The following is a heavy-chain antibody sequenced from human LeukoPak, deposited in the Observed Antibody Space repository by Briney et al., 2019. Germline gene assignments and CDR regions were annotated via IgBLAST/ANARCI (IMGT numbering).Heavy chain of an antibody. CDR2: IYYSGGT. CDR1: GGSIGTYY. CDR3: ARGDGYSYAFDY. J-gene: IGHJ4*02. D-gene: IGHD5-12*01. V-gene: IGHV4-59*01. Sequence: PSETLSLTCTVSGGSIGTYYWSWIRQPPGKGLEWIGYIYYSGGTSYNPSLESRVTISVDTSKNHFSLKLSSVTAADTAVYYCARGDGYSYAFDYWGQGTLVTVSS.